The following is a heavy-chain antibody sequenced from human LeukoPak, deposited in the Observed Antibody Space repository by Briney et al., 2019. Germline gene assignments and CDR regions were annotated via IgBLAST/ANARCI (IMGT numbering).Heavy chain of an antibody. Sequence: VASVKVSCKASGGTFSSYAISWVRQAPGQGLEWMGEIIPIFGTANYAQKFQGRVTTTTDETTSTPYMELSSLRSEATAAYYWSRNYEGSLDPGGQGTLVTVSS. CDR3: SRNYEGSLDP. J-gene: IGHJ5*02. D-gene: IGHD1-7*01. V-gene: IGHV1-69*05. CDR1: GGTFSSYA. CDR2: IIPIFGTA.